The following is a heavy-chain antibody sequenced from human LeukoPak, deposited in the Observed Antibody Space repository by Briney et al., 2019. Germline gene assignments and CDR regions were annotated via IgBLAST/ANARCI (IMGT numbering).Heavy chain of an antibody. CDR1: GGSISSYY. V-gene: IGHV4-59*01. CDR2: IYYSGSI. CDR3: ARESGGNSIDY. D-gene: IGHD4-23*01. J-gene: IGHJ4*02. Sequence: PSETLSLTCTVSGGSISSYYWSWIRQPPGKGLEWIGYIYYSGSINYNPSLKSRVTISVDTSKNQFSLKLSSVTAADTAVYYCARESGGNSIDYWGQGTLVTVSS.